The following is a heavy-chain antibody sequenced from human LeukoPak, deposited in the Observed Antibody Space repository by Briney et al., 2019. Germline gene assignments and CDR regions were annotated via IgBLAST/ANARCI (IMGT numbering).Heavy chain of an antibody. V-gene: IGHV4-4*02. CDR2: IYHSGRT. D-gene: IGHD2-15*01. CDR3: AAGYCSGGSCPDY. Sequence: PSGTLSLTCAVSGGSISSIKWWSWVRQPPGKGLGWIGEIYHSGRTNYNPSLKSRVTISLDKSKNQFSLNLSSVTAADTAVYYCAAGYCSGGSCPDYWGQGTLVTVSS. CDR1: GGSISSIKW. J-gene: IGHJ4*02.